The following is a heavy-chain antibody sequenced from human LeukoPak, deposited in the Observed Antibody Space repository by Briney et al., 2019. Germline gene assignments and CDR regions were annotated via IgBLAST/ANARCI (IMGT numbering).Heavy chain of an antibody. Sequence: SETLSLTCTVSGDSFSSYHWSWLRQPPGRALEWIGYISSCGSTSYNPSLKSRLTISVDTSKNQFSLKLSSVTAADTAVYYCARVGRGDHTWGSYYCDHWGQGTLVSVPS. J-gene: IGHJ4*02. CDR1: GDSFSSYH. CDR2: ISSCGST. D-gene: IGHD3-16*01. V-gene: IGHV4-59*13. CDR3: ARVGRGDHTWGSYYCDH.